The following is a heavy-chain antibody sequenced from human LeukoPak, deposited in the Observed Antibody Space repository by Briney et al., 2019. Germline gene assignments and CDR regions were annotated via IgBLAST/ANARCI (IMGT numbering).Heavy chain of an antibody. CDR3: ASGGIVVVVPALDY. CDR1: GGTFSSYA. CDR2: IIPIFGTA. J-gene: IGHJ4*02. D-gene: IGHD2-15*01. Sequence: SVKVSCKASGGTFSSYAISWVRQAPGQGLEWMGGIIPIFGTANYAQKFQGRVTITADESTSTAYMELSSLRSEDTAVYYCASGGIVVVVPALDYWGQGTLVTVSS. V-gene: IGHV1-69*13.